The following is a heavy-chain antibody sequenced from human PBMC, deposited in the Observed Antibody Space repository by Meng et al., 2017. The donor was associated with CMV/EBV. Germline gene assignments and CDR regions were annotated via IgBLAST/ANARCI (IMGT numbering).Heavy chain of an antibody. V-gene: IGHV2-5*02. J-gene: IGHJ4*02. D-gene: IGHD5-12*01. CDR1: GISLGSRFVD. CDR2: IYWDDDK. Sequence: IHWKVSVPQPVNPTQNPTLAWTFSGISLGSRFVDVGLSRQPQGNALEWLALIYWDDDKRYSPSLKSRLTITKDTSKNQVVLTMTNMDPVDTATYYCAHSQRGYSGPVDFDYWGQGTLVTVSS. CDR3: AHSQRGYSGPVDFDY.